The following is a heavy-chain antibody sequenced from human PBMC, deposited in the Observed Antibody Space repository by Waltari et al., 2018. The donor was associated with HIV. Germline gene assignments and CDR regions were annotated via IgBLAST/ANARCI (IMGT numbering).Heavy chain of an antibody. CDR3: VRLVKETSSRYSSYYFDH. V-gene: IGHV4-38-2*02. D-gene: IGHD2-15*01. CDR2: VSHFGTS. J-gene: IGHJ4*02. CDR1: GNTFHQDYY. Sequence: VQLQESGPGLVKPSKTLSLTCTLSGNTFHQDYYWGWVRQPPGKGLEWIASVSHFGTSDYNPSLSRRVSISMDTSKDMLSLKVRSVTAADTAVYYCVRLVKETSSRYSSYYFDHWGQGTLVTVSS.